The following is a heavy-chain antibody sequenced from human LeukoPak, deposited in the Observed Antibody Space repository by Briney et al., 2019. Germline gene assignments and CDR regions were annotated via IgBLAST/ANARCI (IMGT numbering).Heavy chain of an antibody. D-gene: IGHD3-16*02. J-gene: IGHJ4*02. V-gene: IGHV1-69*13. CDR2: IIPIFGTA. CDR1: GGTFSSYA. Sequence: SVKVSCKASGGTFSSYAISWVRQAPGQGLEWMGGIIPIFGTANYAQKFQGRVAITAGESTSTAYMELSSLRSEDTAVYYCASLELPRLGELSGHFYFDYWGQGTLVTVSS. CDR3: ASLELPRLGELSGHFYFDY.